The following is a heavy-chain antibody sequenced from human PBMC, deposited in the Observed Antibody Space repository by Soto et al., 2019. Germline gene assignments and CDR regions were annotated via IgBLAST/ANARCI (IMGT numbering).Heavy chain of an antibody. CDR2: INSDGSST. Sequence: GGSLRLSCAASGITFSSYWMHWVRQAPGKGLVWVSRINSDGSSTSYADSVKGRITISRDNAKNTLYLQMNSLRAEDTAVYYCARFPGGFWSGSRMLGHIWGQGTMVTVSS. CDR3: ARFPGGFWSGSRMLGHI. CDR1: GITFSSYW. D-gene: IGHD3-3*01. J-gene: IGHJ3*02. V-gene: IGHV3-74*01.